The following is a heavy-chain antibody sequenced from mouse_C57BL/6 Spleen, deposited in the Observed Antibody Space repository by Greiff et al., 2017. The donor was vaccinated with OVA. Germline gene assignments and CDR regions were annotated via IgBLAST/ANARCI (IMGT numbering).Heavy chain of an antibody. J-gene: IGHJ3*01. CDR1: GYTFTDYE. D-gene: IGHD2-4*01. V-gene: IGHV1-15*01. CDR2: IDPETGGT. CDR3: TRKNDYDGRLFAY. Sequence: QVQLKQSGAELVRPGASVTLSCKASGYTFTDYEMHWVKQTPVHGLEWIGAIDPETGGTAYNQKFKGKAILTADKSSSTAYMELRSLTSEDSAVYYCTRKNDYDGRLFAYWGQGTLVTVSA.